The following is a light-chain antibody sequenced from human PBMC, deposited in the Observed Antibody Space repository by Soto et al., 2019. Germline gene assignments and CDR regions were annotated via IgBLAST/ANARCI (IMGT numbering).Light chain of an antibody. Sequence: DIQMTQSPSSLSASVGDRITITCRASQGISTYVAWYQQKPGKVPNLLIYDASTLHSGVPSRFSGRGSGTDFTLTISGLLAEDVATYFCQKYYSAPRTFGQGTRVEIK. CDR2: DAS. CDR3: QKYYSAPRT. CDR1: QGISTY. J-gene: IGKJ1*01. V-gene: IGKV1-27*01.